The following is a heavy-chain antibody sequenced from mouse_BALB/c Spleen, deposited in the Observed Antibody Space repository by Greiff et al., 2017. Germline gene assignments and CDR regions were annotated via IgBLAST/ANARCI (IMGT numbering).Heavy chain of an antibody. J-gene: IGHJ2*01. CDR3: AREGSTTAKGFDY. CDR1: GYTFNSYW. D-gene: IGHD1-2*01. Sequence: VQLQQPGAELVKPGAPVKLSCKASGYTFNSYWMNWVKQRPGRGLEWIGRIDPSDSETHYNQKFKDKATLTVDKSSSTAYIQLSSLTSEDSAVYYFAREGSTTAKGFDYWGQGTTLTVSS. CDR2: IDPSDSET. V-gene: IGHV1-69*02.